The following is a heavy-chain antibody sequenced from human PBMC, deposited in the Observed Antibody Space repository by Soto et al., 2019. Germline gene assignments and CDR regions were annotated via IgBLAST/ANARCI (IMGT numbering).Heavy chain of an antibody. CDR3: ARELHDIVLMVYAIPPPDFGXDV. CDR2: IWYDGSNK. V-gene: IGHV3-33*01. CDR1: GFTFSSYG. D-gene: IGHD2-8*01. Sequence: GGSLRLCCAASGFTFSSYGMHWVRQAPGKGLEWVSFIWYDGSNKYYADSVKGRLTISRDNSKNTLYLQMNSLRAEDTAVYYCARELHDIVLMVYAIPPPDFGXDVWGQATTVTXS. J-gene: IGHJ6*02.